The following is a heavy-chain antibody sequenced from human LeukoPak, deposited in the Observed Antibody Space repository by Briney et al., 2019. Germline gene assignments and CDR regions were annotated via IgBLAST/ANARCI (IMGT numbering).Heavy chain of an antibody. CDR1: GFSVSDNY. CDR2: IFGGST. CDR3: VKEARGTTIYY. V-gene: IGHV3-66*01. J-gene: IGHJ4*02. D-gene: IGHD3-9*01. Sequence: GGSLRLSCAASGFSVSDNYMSWVRQTPGEGLEWVSVIFGGSTYYADSVKGRFTISRDNSKNTLYLQMDGLRAEDTAVYYCVKEARGTTIYYWGQGTLVTVSS.